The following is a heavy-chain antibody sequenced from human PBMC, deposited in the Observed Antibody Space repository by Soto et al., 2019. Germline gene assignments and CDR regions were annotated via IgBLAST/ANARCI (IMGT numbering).Heavy chain of an antibody. CDR1: GFTFIRYV. V-gene: IGHV3-23*01. CDR2: ISGSDGYT. J-gene: IGHJ6*02. CDR3: TRRERMVRGVTDCHYAMDV. D-gene: IGHD3-10*01. Sequence: WGSLRLSCAASGFTFIRYVIIFFRHSPGKGLEWVSAISGSDGYTYYADSVKGRFTVSSDNSKSTLYLQMISLRAEDTAVYYCTRRERMVRGVTDCHYAMDVWGQGTKVTVSS.